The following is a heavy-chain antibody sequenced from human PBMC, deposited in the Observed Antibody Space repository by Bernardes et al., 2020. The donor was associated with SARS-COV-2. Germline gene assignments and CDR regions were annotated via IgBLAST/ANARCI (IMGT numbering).Heavy chain of an antibody. CDR2: INPNSGGT. CDR3: ATRDPHIVGDRGYYGSGSYFAAFDI. CDR1: GYTFTGYY. D-gene: IGHD3-10*01. Sequence: ASVKVSCMASGYTFTGYYMHWVRQAPGQGLEWMGWINPNSGGTNYAQKFQGRVTMTRDTSISTAYMELSRLRSDDTAVYYCATRDPHIVGDRGYYGSGSYFAAFDIWGQGTMATVFS. V-gene: IGHV1-2*02. J-gene: IGHJ3*02.